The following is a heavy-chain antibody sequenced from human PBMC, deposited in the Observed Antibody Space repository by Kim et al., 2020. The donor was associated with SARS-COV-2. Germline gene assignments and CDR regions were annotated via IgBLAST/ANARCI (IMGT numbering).Heavy chain of an antibody. CDR1: GGTFSSYA. CDR2: IIPIFGTA. CDR3: ATRGVGATSYYYGMDV. D-gene: IGHD1-26*01. V-gene: IGHV1-69*13. J-gene: IGHJ6*02. Sequence: SVKVSCKASGGTFSSYAISWVRQAPGQGLEWMGGIIPIFGTANYAQKFQGRVLITADESTSTAYMELSSLRSEDTAVYYCATRGVGATSYYYGMDVWGQGTTVTVSS.